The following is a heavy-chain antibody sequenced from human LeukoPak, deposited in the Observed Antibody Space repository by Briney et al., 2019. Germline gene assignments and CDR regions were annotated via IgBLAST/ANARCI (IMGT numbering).Heavy chain of an antibody. CDR3: ARLFTTGGFDY. V-gene: IGHV4-34*01. CDR2: INHSGST. CDR1: GGSFSGYY. Sequence: PSETLSLTCAVYGGSFSGYYWSWIRQPPGKGLEWIGEINHSGSTNYNPSLKSRVTISVDTSKNQFSLKLSSVTAADTAVYYCARLFTTGGFDYWGQGTLVTVSS. D-gene: IGHD3-22*01. J-gene: IGHJ4*02.